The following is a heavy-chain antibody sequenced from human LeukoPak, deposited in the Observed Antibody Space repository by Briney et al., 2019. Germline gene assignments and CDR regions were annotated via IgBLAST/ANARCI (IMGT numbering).Heavy chain of an antibody. V-gene: IGHV4-39*01. CDR2: IYYSGTT. J-gene: IGHJ4*02. D-gene: IGHD6-25*01. Sequence: ASETLSLTCIVSGGSVRSSIHYWGWIRQPPGKGLEWIGTIYYSGTTYYNPSLTSRVTMSVDTSKDQFSLNLTSVTAADTALYYCARHLGYTSVVEGGYLDCWGQGALVTVSS. CDR1: GGSVRSSIHY. CDR3: ARHLGYTSVVEGGYLDC.